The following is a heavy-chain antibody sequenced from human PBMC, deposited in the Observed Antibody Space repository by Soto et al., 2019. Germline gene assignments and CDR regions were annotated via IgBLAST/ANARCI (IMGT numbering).Heavy chain of an antibody. D-gene: IGHD3-3*01. Sequence: QVQLQESGPGLVKPSQTLSLTCTVSGGSISSGGYYWSWIRQHPGKGLEWIGYIYYSGSTYYNPSLQSRVTISVDTSKNQFSLKLSSVTAADTAVYYCVRVDYDFWSGLDYWGQGTLVTVSS. CDR1: GGSISSGGYY. CDR2: IYYSGST. V-gene: IGHV4-31*03. J-gene: IGHJ4*02. CDR3: VRVDYDFWSGLDY.